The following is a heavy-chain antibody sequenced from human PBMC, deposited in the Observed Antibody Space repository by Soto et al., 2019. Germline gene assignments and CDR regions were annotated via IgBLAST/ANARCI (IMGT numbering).Heavy chain of an antibody. CDR3: NRGGYGGNKYYFDY. V-gene: IGHV4-61*01. Sequence: PSETLSLTCTVSGGSVSSGSYYWGWIRQPPGKGLGWIGYIYYSGSTNYNPSLKSRVTISVDTSKNQFSLKLSSVTAADTAVYYCNRGGYGGNKYYFDYWGQGTLVTVSS. CDR1: GGSVSSGSYY. J-gene: IGHJ4*02. CDR2: IYYSGST. D-gene: IGHD1-26*01.